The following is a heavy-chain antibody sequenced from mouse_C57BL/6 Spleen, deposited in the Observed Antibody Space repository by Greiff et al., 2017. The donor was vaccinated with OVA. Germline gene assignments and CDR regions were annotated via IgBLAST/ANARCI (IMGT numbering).Heavy chain of an antibody. Sequence: EVNVVESEGGLVQPGSSMKLSCTASGFTFSDYYMAWVRQVPEKGLEWVANINYDGSSTYYLDSLKSRFIISRDNEKNILYLQMSSLKSEDTATYYCARDRGVNWGHAMDYWGQGTSVTVSS. CDR3: ARDRGVNWGHAMDY. CDR1: GFTFSDYY. V-gene: IGHV5-16*01. D-gene: IGHD4-1*01. J-gene: IGHJ4*01. CDR2: INYDGSST.